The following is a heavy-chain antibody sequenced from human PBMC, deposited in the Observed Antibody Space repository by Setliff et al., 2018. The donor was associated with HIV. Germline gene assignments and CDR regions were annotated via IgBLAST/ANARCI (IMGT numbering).Heavy chain of an antibody. CDR1: GGSISSYY. Sequence: PSETLSLTCTVSGGSISSYYWSWIRQPPGKGLEWIGYIYYSGSSNYNPSLKSRVTISVDTSKNQFSLRLSSVTAADTAVYYCARGRSCSSSSCYLVYYYYYGMDVWGHGSTVTVSS. CDR2: IYYSGSS. V-gene: IGHV4-59*12. J-gene: IGHJ6*02. CDR3: ARGRSCSSSSCYLVYYYYYGMDV. D-gene: IGHD2-2*01.